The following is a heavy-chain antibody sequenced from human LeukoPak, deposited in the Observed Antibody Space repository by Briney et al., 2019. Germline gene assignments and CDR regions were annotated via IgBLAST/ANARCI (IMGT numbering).Heavy chain of an antibody. CDR3: ARLGEDSSGWYHAFDI. D-gene: IGHD6-19*01. CDR2: IHYSGST. V-gene: IGHV4-59*08. J-gene: IGHJ3*02. CDR1: GGSISSYY. Sequence: PSETLSLTCTVSGGSISSYYWSWIRQPPGKGLEWIGYIHYSGSTNYNPSLKSRVTISVDTSKNQFSLKLSSVTAADTAVYYCARLGEDSSGWYHAFDIWGQGTMVTVSS.